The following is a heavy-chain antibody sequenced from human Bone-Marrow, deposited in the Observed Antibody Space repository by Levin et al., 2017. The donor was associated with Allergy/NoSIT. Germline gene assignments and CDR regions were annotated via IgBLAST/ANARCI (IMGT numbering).Heavy chain of an antibody. CDR3: ARGRNSAFDY. V-gene: IGHV6-1*01. CDR1: GDSLSTNGVA. D-gene: IGHD1-14*01. CDR2: TYYRSKWFS. J-gene: IGHJ4*02. Sequence: PSETLSLTCVISGDSLSTNGVAWNWIRQSPSRGLEWLGRTYYRSKWFSDCAVSVKSRITVNPDTSRNQFSLQLNSVTPEDTAVYYCARGRNSAFDYWGQGTLVTVSS.